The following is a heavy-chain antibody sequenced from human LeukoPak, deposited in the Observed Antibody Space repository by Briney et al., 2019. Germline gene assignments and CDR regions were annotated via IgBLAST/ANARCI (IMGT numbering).Heavy chain of an antibody. CDR3: ARRVAVVGSNWFDP. D-gene: IGHD6-13*01. CDR1: GGSISGYY. J-gene: IGHJ5*02. CDR2: IYSSGSP. Sequence: SETLSLTCTVSGGSISGYYWSWIRQPPGKGLEWIGYIYSSGSPNYTPSLKRRVTISVDTSKNQFSLMLKSVTAADTAVYYCARRVAVVGSNWFDPWGQGTLVTVSS. V-gene: IGHV4-59*01.